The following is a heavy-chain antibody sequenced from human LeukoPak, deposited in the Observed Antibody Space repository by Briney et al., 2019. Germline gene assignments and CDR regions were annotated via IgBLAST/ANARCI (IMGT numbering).Heavy chain of an antibody. V-gene: IGHV4-4*07. D-gene: IGHD3-16*01. CDR3: ASVMITFGGDDAFDI. CDR1: GGSISSYY. CDR2: IYTSGST. Sequence: SETLSHTCTVSGGSISSYYWSWIRQPAGKGLEWIGRIYTSGSTNYNPSLKSRVTMSVDTSKNQFSLKLSSVTAADTAVYYCASVMITFGGDDAFDIWGQGTMVTVSS. J-gene: IGHJ3*02.